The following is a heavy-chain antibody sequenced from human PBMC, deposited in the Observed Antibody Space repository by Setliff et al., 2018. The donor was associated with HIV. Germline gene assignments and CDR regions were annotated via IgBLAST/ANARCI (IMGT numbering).Heavy chain of an antibody. CDR3: AREGSFVPAAPLGNGNRILDF. J-gene: IGHJ4*02. V-gene: IGHV1-69*13. CDR1: GGTFSRFA. CDR2: IIPSLGTA. Sequence: ASVKVSCKASGGTFSRFAITWVRQAPGQGLEWMGGIIPSLGTANYAQRFQGRVTFTADESTTTVYMELSSLRSEDTAVYYCAREGSFVPAAPLGNGNRILDFWGQGTLVTVS. D-gene: IGHD2-2*01.